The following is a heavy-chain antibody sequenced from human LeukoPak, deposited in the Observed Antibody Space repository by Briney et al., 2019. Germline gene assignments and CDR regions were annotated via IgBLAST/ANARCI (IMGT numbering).Heavy chain of an antibody. Sequence: PSETLSLTCTVSGGSISSYYWSWIRQPPGKGLEWIGYIYYSGSTNYNPSLKSRVTISIDKSKNQFSLKLTSVTAADTAVYYCARDRVDYYDSTGLLDYWGQGTLVTVSS. CDR3: ARDRVDYYDSTGLLDY. J-gene: IGHJ4*02. CDR1: GGSISSYY. D-gene: IGHD3-22*01. CDR2: IYYSGST. V-gene: IGHV4-59*12.